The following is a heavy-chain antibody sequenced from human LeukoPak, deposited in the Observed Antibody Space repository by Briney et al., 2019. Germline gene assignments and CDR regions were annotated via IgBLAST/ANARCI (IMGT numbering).Heavy chain of an antibody. CDR1: GFTVSSNY. D-gene: IGHD1-14*01. CDR2: IYSGGST. V-gene: IGHV3-53*01. Sequence: GGSLRPSCAASGFTVSSNYMSWVRQAPGKGLEWVSVIYSGGSTYYADSVKGRFTISRDNSKNTLYLQMNSLRAEDTAVYYCARDPVPGDAFDIWGQGTMVTVSS. J-gene: IGHJ3*02. CDR3: ARDPVPGDAFDI.